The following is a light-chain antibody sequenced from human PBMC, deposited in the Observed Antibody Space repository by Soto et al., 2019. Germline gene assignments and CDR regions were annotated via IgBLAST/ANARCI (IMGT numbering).Light chain of an antibody. Sequence: EIVLTQSPGTLSLSPGERATLSCRASQSVSSSYLAWYQQKPGQAPRLLIYGASSRATGIPDRFSVSGSGTDVTLTISRLEPEDFAVYYCQQYGSSPFTFGGGTKVEIK. CDR1: QSVSSSY. CDR2: GAS. J-gene: IGKJ4*01. V-gene: IGKV3-20*01. CDR3: QQYGSSPFT.